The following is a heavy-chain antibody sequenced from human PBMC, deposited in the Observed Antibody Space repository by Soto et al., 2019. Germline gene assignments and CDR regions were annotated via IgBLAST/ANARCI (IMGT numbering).Heavy chain of an antibody. D-gene: IGHD3-22*01. CDR2: ISAYNGNT. J-gene: IGHJ3*02. CDR1: GYTFTSYG. V-gene: IGHV1-18*01. CDR3: ATTPRLSGYTYAFDI. Sequence: EASVKVSCKASGYTFTSYGISWVRQAPGQGLEWMGWISAYNGNTNYAQKLQGRVTMTTDTSTSTAYMELRSLRSDDTAVYYCATTPRLSGYTYAFDIWGQGTMVTVSS.